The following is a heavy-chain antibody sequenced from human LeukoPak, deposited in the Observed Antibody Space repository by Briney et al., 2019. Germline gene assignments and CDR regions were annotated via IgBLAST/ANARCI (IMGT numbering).Heavy chain of an antibody. Sequence: GGSLRLSCAASGFTFSSYAMHWVRQAPGKGLEWVAVISYDGSNKYYADSVKGRFTISRDNSKNTLYLQMNSLRAEDTAVYYCARDLGGDYYGSGSPDPSFDYWGQGTLVTVSS. CDR2: ISYDGSNK. D-gene: IGHD3-10*01. CDR1: GFTFSSYA. CDR3: ARDLGGDYYGSGSPDPSFDY. J-gene: IGHJ4*02. V-gene: IGHV3-30*04.